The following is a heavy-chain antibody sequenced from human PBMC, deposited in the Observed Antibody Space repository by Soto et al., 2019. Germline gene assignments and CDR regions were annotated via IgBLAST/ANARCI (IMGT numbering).Heavy chain of an antibody. V-gene: IGHV3-64D*06. Sequence: GGSLRLSCPASGFTFSEYSMHWVRQAPGKGLQYVSTISSDGDITYYADSVKGRFTISRDNSKNTLYLQMNSLRPEDTAVYYCVKVSTFYDILTGYYSTNFFDPWGQGTLVTVSS. J-gene: IGHJ5*02. CDR2: ISSDGDIT. D-gene: IGHD3-9*01. CDR1: GFTFSEYS. CDR3: VKVSTFYDILTGYYSTNFFDP.